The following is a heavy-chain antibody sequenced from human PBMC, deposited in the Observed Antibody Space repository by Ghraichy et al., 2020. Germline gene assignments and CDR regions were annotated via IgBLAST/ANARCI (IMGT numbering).Heavy chain of an antibody. CDR2: ISYSGSEK. D-gene: IGHD3-10*01. CDR1: GFTFSSYG. J-gene: IGHJ6*02. V-gene: IGHV3-33*01. Sequence: GGSLRLSCAASGFTFSSYGMQWVRQAPGKGLEWLAVISYSGSEKYYADSVKGRFTVSRDKSQSTLFLEMNSLRAGDTARYYCARDEFYYNNSPKYGMDLWGQGTTVTVSS. CDR3: ARDEFYYNNSPKYGMDL.